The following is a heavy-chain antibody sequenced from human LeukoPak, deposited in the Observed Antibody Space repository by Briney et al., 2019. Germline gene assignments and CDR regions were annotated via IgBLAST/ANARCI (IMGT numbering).Heavy chain of an antibody. CDR2: IYSGGST. D-gene: IGHD3-16*02. V-gene: IGHV3-53*01. Sequence: GGSLRLSCAASGFTVSSNYMSWVRQAPGKGLEWVSVIYSGGSTYYADSVKGRFTISRDNSKNTLYLQMNSLRAEDTAVYYCARGLTTFGGVIVHWGQGTLVTVSS. CDR3: ARGLTTFGGVIVH. J-gene: IGHJ4*02. CDR1: GFTVSSNY.